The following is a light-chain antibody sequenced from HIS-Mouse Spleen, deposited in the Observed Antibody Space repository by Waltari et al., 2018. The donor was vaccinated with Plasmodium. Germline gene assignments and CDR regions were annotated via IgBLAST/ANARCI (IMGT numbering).Light chain of an antibody. V-gene: IGKV1-6*01. Sequence: AIQMTQSPSSLSASVGDRVTITCRASQGIRNDLGWYQQKPGKAPKLLIYAASSLQSGGPSRFRGSGSGTDFTLTISSLQPEDFATYYCLQDYNYPYTIGQGTKLEIK. CDR3: LQDYNYPYT. J-gene: IGKJ2*01. CDR1: QGIRND. CDR2: AAS.